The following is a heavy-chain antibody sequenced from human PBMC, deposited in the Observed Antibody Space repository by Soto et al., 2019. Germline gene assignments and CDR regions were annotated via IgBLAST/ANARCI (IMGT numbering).Heavy chain of an antibody. D-gene: IGHD6-13*01. CDR1: GFTFDDYA. Sequence: GGSLRLSCAASGFTFDDYAMHWVRQVPGKGLEWVSGINWNSGSIGYADSVKGRFAISRDNAKNSLHLQMNSPRAEDTAFYYCVKDESINWYSGHFRHWGQGT. CDR2: INWNSGSI. V-gene: IGHV3-9*01. CDR3: VKDESINWYSGHFRH. J-gene: IGHJ1*01.